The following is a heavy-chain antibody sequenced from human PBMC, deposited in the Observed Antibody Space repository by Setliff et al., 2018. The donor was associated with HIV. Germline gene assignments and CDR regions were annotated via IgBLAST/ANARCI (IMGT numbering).Heavy chain of an antibody. CDR1: GFTFSDSY. Sequence: GGSLRLSCAASGFTFSDSYMSWIRQAPGKGLEWVSYISSSSSYTNYLDSVKGRFTISRDNSGDMLFLQMASLRPEDMAVYYCVRDTPGSDNAFDIWGQGTMVTVSS. V-gene: IGHV3-11*06. D-gene: IGHD2-21*01. J-gene: IGHJ3*02. CDR3: VRDTPGSDNAFDI. CDR2: ISSSSSYT.